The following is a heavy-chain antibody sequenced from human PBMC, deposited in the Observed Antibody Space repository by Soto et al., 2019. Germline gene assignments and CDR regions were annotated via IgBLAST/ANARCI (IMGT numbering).Heavy chain of an antibody. CDR1: GFTFRTYD. D-gene: IGHD6-13*01. CDR3: VKEPGVYSI. J-gene: IGHJ4*02. CDR2: ISYDERNK. Sequence: QVQLVESGGGVVQPGRSLRLSCAASGFTFRTYDMHWVRQAPGKGLEWVAVISYDERNKYYADSVKGRFTISRDNSKNTLYLQMNSLRAEDTAVYYCVKEPGVYSIWGQGTLVTVSS. V-gene: IGHV3-30*18.